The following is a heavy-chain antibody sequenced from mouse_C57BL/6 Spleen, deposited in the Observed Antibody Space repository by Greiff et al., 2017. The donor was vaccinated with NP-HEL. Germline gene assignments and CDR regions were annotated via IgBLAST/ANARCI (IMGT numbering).Heavy chain of an antibody. CDR2: IYPGDGDT. D-gene: IGHD3-3*01. J-gene: IGHJ2*01. Sequence: QVQLQQSGPELVKPGASVKISCKASGYAFSSSWMNWVKQRPGKGLEWIGRIYPGDGDTNYNGKFKGKATLTADKSSSTAYMQLSSLTSEDSAVYCCARMWDRGYFDYWGQGTTLTVSS. CDR1: GYAFSSSW. CDR3: ARMWDRGYFDY. V-gene: IGHV1-82*01.